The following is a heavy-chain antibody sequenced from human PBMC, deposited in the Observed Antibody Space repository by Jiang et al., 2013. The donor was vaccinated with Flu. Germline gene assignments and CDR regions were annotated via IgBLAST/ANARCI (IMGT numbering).Heavy chain of an antibody. J-gene: IGHJ3*01. D-gene: IGHD3-10*01. CDR3: TGGGLGSSVFIFDV. V-gene: IGHV6-1*01. CDR2: TYYRTKWYD. Sequence: SQTLSLTCDISGDSVSRNNAAWNWIRQSPSRGLEWLGRTYYRTKWYDDYAVSVKGRLTINPDTSRNQFSLHLNSVTPEDTAVYYCTGGGLGSSVFIFDVWGQGTMVTVSS. CDR1: GDSVSRNNAA.